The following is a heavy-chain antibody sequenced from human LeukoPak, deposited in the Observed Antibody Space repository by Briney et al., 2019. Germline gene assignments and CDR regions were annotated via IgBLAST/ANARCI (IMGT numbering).Heavy chain of an antibody. D-gene: IGHD3-10*01. J-gene: IGHJ5*02. V-gene: IGHV4-4*02. CDR3: AREGDYYGPGSHYGGAFDP. Sequence: PSETLSLTCTISGGSVITTHWWNWVRPSAGKGLEWIGEIYHSGRANYNPSLESRVTISVDKSENQLSLKLTSVTAADTAVYYCAREGDYYGPGSHYGGAFDPWGQGTLVIVSS. CDR1: GGSVITTHW. CDR2: IYHSGRA.